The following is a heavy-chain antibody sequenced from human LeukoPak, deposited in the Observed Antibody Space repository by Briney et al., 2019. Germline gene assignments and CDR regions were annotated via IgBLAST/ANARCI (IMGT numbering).Heavy chain of an antibody. D-gene: IGHD6-13*01. Sequence: GGSLRLSCAACGFTFSSYDMHWVRQATGKGLEWVSAIGTAGDTYYPGSVKGQFTISRENAKNSLYLQMNSLRAGDTAVYYCARLFYSSSWGGRSVDYWGQGTLVTVSS. CDR2: IGTAGDT. CDR1: GFTFSSYD. CDR3: ARLFYSSSWGGRSVDY. J-gene: IGHJ4*02. V-gene: IGHV3-13*03.